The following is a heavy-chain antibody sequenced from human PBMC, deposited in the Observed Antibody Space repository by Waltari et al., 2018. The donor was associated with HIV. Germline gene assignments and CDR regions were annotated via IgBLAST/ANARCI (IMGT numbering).Heavy chain of an antibody. J-gene: IGHJ1*01. D-gene: IGHD1-1*01. V-gene: IGHV1-8*01. CDR2: MNPVNCEA. CDR1: VYSFTSFD. CDR3: ARSWNPGAF. Sequence: QVQLVQSGAEVKKPGASVKVSCKTSVYSFTSFDINWVRQATGQGVEWMGWMNPVNCEAGYGQKCQGRVTLTRNTSINTAYMEVTSLTSDDTAIYYCARSWNPGAFWGQGTLVTVSS.